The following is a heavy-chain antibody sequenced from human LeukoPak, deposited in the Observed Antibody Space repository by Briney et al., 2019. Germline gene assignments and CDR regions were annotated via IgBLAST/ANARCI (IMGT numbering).Heavy chain of an antibody. V-gene: IGHV1-2*02. Sequence: GASVKVSCKASGYTFTSYDINWVRQATGQGREWMGWINPNSGGTNYAQKFQGRVTMTRDTSISTAYMELSRLRSDDTAVYYCAREPSYSSGWYVDYWGQGTLVTVSS. CDR2: INPNSGGT. CDR3: AREPSYSSGWYVDY. D-gene: IGHD6-19*01. J-gene: IGHJ4*02. CDR1: GYTFTSYD.